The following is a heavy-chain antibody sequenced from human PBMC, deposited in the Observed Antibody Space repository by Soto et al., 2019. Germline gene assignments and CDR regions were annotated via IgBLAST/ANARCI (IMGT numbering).Heavy chain of an antibody. J-gene: IGHJ5*02. CDR3: AKDRLRSLFDP. CDR1: GFTFSTYA. V-gene: IGHV3-23*01. D-gene: IGHD4-17*01. Sequence: EVQLLESGGGLVQPGGSLRLSCAASGFTFSTYAMSWVRQAPGKGLEWVSTITGSSGTTYYADSVKGRFTISRDNSRNTLDLQMSSLRAEDTAVYYCAKDRLRSLFDPWGQGTLVSVSS. CDR2: ITGSSGTT.